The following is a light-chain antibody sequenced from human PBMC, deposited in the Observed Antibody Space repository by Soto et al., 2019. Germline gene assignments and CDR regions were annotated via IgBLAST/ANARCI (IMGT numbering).Light chain of an antibody. CDR1: RSDVGGYNY. V-gene: IGLV2-14*01. Sequence: QSALTQPASVSGSPGQSITISCTGTRSDVGGYNYVSWYKQRPGKAPNLVIYDVSHRPSGVSNRFFGSKSGNTASLIISGLPAEDEADYYCFSYSTSRARIFGGGTKLTVL. CDR2: DVS. J-gene: IGLJ2*01. CDR3: FSYSTSRARI.